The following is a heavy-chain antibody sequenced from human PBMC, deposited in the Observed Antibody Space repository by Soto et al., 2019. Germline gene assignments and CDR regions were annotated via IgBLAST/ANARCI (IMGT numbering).Heavy chain of an antibody. J-gene: IGHJ6*02. CDR1: GYRFTSYW. D-gene: IGHD2-15*01. V-gene: IGHV5-10-1*01. CDR3: ARQYCSGGSCYSGTYYYYYGMDV. CDR2: IDPSDSYT. Sequence: GESLKISWNGSGYRFTSYWISWVRQMPGKGLEWMGRIDPSDSYTNYSPSFQGHVTISADKSISTAYLQWSSLKASDTAMYYCARQYCSGGSCYSGTYYYYYGMDVWGQGTTVTSP.